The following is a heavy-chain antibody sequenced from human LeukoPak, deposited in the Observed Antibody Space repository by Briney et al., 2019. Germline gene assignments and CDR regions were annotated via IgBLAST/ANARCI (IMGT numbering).Heavy chain of an antibody. CDR1: GYTFTRYY. J-gene: IGHJ4*02. CDR2: INPSGGST. CDR3: ARDLDIAYGSIEMAKVGY. Sequence: ASVKVSCKASGYTFTRYYMHWVRQAPGQGLEWMGIINPSGGSTSYAQKFQGRVTMTRDTCTSNEYTELSHMISEDTAVYYCARDLDIAYGSIEMAKVGYWGQGNLVTVSS. D-gene: IGHD5-24*01. V-gene: IGHV1-46*01.